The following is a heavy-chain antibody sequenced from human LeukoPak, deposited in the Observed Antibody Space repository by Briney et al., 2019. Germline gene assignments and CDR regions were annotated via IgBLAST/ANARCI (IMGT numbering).Heavy chain of an antibody. CDR3: ARHQNRFDSSWYGGKSSFDY. D-gene: IGHD6-13*01. Sequence: SETLSLTCTVSGGSISSGGYYWSWLRQHPRKALEWSVYIYYSGSTNYNPSLKSRVTISVDTSKNQFSLKLSSVTAADTAVYYCARHQNRFDSSWYGGKSSFDYWGQGTLVTVSS. CDR1: GGSISSGGYY. V-gene: IGHV4-61*08. CDR2: IYYSGST. J-gene: IGHJ4*02.